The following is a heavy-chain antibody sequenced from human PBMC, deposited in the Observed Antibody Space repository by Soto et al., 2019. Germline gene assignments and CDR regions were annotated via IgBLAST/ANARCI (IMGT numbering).Heavy chain of an antibody. D-gene: IGHD6-19*01. CDR3: ARGYSSGWYDNWFDP. J-gene: IGHJ5*02. V-gene: IGHV6-1*01. Sequence: SQTLSLTCAISGDSVSSNTAAWNWIRSSPSRGLEWLGRTYYRSNWRHDYAVSVKSRITVNPDTSKNHFSLQLNSVTPDDTAVYYCARGYSSGWYDNWFDPWGQGTLVTVSS. CDR1: GDSVSSNTAA. CDR2: TYYRSNWRH.